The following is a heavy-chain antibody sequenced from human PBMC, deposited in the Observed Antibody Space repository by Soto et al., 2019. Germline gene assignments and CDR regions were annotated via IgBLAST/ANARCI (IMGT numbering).Heavy chain of an antibody. CDR1: GGSVSSGSYY. J-gene: IGHJ3*02. CDR2: IYYSGST. D-gene: IGHD6-19*01. Sequence: KTSETLSLTCTVSGGSVSSGSYYWSWIRQPPGKGLEWIGYIYYSGSTNYNPSLKSRVTISVDTSKNQFSLKLSSVTAADTAVYYCASHQWLPQGDDAFDIWGQGTMVTVSS. V-gene: IGHV4-61*01. CDR3: ASHQWLPQGDDAFDI.